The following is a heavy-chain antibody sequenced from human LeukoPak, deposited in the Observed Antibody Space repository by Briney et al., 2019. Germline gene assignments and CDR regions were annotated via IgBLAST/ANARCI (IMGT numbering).Heavy chain of an antibody. D-gene: IGHD2-15*01. CDR3: ARDCIGCHGFDY. Sequence: ASVKVYCKASGYTFTTYGISWVRQAPGQGLEWMGWVSAYADNTNYIQKLQGRVTMTTDTSTSTAYMELRSLRSDATAVYYCARDCIGCHGFDYWGQGTLVTVSS. CDR2: VSAYADNT. J-gene: IGHJ4*02. CDR1: GYTFTTYG. V-gene: IGHV1-18*01.